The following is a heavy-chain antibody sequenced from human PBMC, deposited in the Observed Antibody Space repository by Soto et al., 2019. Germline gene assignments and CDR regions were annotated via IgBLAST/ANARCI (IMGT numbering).Heavy chain of an antibody. CDR3: ARAEVEPRFYGMDV. CDR2: ITVYNGQT. CDR1: GYSFTSYG. J-gene: IGHJ6*02. Sequence: GASVKVSCKASGYSFTSYGINWVRQAPGQGLEWMGWITVYNGQTKYAQNFQGRATMTTESPTSTAYLELTSLGSDDTAVYYCARAEVEPRFYGMDVWGQGXTVTVSS. V-gene: IGHV1-18*04. D-gene: IGHD3-3*01.